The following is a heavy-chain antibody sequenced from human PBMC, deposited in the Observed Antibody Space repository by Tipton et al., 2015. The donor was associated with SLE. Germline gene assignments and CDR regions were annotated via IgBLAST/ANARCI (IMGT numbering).Heavy chain of an antibody. CDR2: ISWNGGST. D-gene: IGHD4-23*01. J-gene: IGHJ4*02. Sequence: SLRLSCAASGFTFTNSWMHWVRQAPGKGLVWVSRISWNGGSTGYADSVKGRFSISRDNAKNSLYLQMDSLRAEDTAVYYCASGNFQHHGYWGQGTLVTVSS. CDR1: GFTFTNSW. V-gene: IGHV3-20*04. CDR3: ASGNFQHHGY.